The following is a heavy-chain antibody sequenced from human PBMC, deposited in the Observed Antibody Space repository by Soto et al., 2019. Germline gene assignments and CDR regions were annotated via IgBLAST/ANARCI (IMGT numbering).Heavy chain of an antibody. CDR2: IYYSGST. V-gene: IGHV4-61*01. J-gene: IGHJ4*02. CDR3: ARAGATIGGSDY. Sequence: SETLSLTCTVSGGSVSSGSYYWSWIRQPPGKGLEWIGYIYYSGSTNYNPSLKSRVTISVDTSKNQFSLKLSSVTAADTAVYYCARAGATIGGSDYWGQGTLVTVSS. D-gene: IGHD1-26*01. CDR1: GGSVSSGSYY.